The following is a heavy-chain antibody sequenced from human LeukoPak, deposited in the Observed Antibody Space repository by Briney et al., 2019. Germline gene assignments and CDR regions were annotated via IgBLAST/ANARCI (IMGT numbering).Heavy chain of an antibody. D-gene: IGHD3-9*01. J-gene: IGHJ4*02. V-gene: IGHV1-18*01. CDR2: ISAYNGNT. CDR1: GYSFRSYG. Sequence: GASVKVSCKASGYSFRSYGISWVRQAPGQGPEWMGWISAYNGNTNYVQKLQGRVTMTTDTSTSTAYMELRSLRSDDTAVYYCARVEALRYFDWLGDWGQGTLVTVSS. CDR3: ARVEALRYFDWLGD.